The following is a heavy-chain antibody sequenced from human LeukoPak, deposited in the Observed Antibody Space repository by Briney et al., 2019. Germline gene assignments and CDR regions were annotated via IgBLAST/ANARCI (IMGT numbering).Heavy chain of an antibody. Sequence: SVKVSCKASGGTFSSYAISWVRQAPGQGLEWMGGIIPIFGTANYAQKFQGRVTITADESTSTAYMELSSLRSEDTAVYYCASSDYYGSGSYYYFDYWGQGALVTVSS. J-gene: IGHJ4*02. CDR3: ASSDYYGSGSYYYFDY. CDR2: IIPIFGTA. CDR1: GGTFSSYA. D-gene: IGHD3-10*01. V-gene: IGHV1-69*13.